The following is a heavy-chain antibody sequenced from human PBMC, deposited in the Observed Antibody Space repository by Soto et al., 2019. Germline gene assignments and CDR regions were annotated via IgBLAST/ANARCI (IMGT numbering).Heavy chain of an antibody. CDR1: GCSVRSGRYY. CDR2: IYDSGTT. CDR3: ARAHSGYDPLGMDV. J-gene: IGHJ6*02. Sequence: NPSETLSLTCPVSGCSVRSGRYYWSWIRQPPGKGLEWIGYIYDSGTTADNPSLKSRVTISVDTSKNQFSLKLRSVIAADTAVYFCARAHSGYDPLGMDVWGQGTTVTVSS. D-gene: IGHD5-12*01. V-gene: IGHV4-61*01.